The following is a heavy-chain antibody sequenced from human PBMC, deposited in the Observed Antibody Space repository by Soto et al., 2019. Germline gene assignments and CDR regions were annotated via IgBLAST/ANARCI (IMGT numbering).Heavy chain of an antibody. CDR1: GGSVTNSSYY. Sequence: SETLSLTCTVSGGSVTNSSYYWGWIRQSPGKGLEWIGSVYYRGRSYSKSSVKSRVTISVDTSKNRLSLSLNSVTASDTAVYFCVSQRTTVPTQAYFDYWGPGALVTVS. J-gene: IGHJ4*02. CDR2: VYYRGRS. CDR3: VSQRTTVPTQAYFDY. V-gene: IGHV4-39*01. D-gene: IGHD4-17*01.